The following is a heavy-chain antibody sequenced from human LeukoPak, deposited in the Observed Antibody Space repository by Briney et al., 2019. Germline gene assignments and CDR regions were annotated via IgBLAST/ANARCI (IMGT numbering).Heavy chain of an antibody. Sequence: GASVKVSCKASGYTFTNYAIHWVRQAPGQRLEWMGWINAGNGNTKYSQEFQGRVTITRDTSASTAYMELSSLRSEDMAVYYCARGLSSHDYGDPVDYWGQGTLVTVSS. V-gene: IGHV1-3*03. CDR2: INAGNGNT. J-gene: IGHJ4*02. CDR1: GYTFTNYA. CDR3: ARGLSSHDYGDPVDY. D-gene: IGHD4-17*01.